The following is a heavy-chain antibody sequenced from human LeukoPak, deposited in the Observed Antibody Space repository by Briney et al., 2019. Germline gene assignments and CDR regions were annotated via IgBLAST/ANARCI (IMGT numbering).Heavy chain of an antibody. D-gene: IGHD6-13*01. CDR3: ARKGHSSSWYYFDY. CDR2: IIPIFGTA. J-gene: IGHJ4*02. Sequence: ASVKVSCKASGYTFTTYIMNWVRQAPGQGLEWMGIIPIFGTANYAQKFQGRVTITADESTSTAYMELSSLRSEDTAVYYCARKGHSSSWYYFDYWGQGTLVTVSS. CDR1: GYTFTTYI. V-gene: IGHV1-69*13.